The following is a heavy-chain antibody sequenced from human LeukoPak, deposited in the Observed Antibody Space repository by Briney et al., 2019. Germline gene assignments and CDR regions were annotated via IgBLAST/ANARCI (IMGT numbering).Heavy chain of an antibody. CDR1: GFTFDDYG. CDR3: AQDWRLIQFNH. J-gene: IGHJ5*02. V-gene: IGHV3-23*01. D-gene: IGHD5-24*01. CDR2: IVPDGATT. Sequence: GGSLRLSCAASGFTFDDYGMSWVRQAPGKGLEWVSGIVPDGATTYYADSVKGRFTISRDNSKNTMFLQMNSLRADDTAVYYCAQDWRLIQFNHWGQGTLVTVSS.